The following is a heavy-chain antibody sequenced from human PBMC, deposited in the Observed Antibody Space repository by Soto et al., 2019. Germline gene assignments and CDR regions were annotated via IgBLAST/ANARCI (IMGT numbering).Heavy chain of an antibody. Sequence: QVQLVESGGGVVQPGRSLTLSCAASGFTFSSYAIHWVGQAPGKGLEWVAVISYDASNKYYAYSVKGRFTISRDNSKNTLYLQMNALRAEDTSVYYCARGYSSSSAAFDYWGQGTLVTVSS. D-gene: IGHD6-13*01. J-gene: IGHJ4*02. CDR1: GFTFSSYA. CDR2: ISYDASNK. CDR3: ARGYSSSSAAFDY. V-gene: IGHV3-30-3*01.